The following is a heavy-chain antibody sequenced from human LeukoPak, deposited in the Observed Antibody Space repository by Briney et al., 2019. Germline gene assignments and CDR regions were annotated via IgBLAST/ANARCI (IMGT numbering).Heavy chain of an antibody. V-gene: IGHV3-11*01. CDR1: GFTFSDYY. J-gene: IGHJ4*02. CDR2: ISSSGSTI. Sequence: KPGGSLRLSRAASGFTFSDYYMSWIRQAPGKGLEWVSYISSSGSTIYYADSVKGRFTISRDNAKNSLYLQMNGLRAEDTAVYYCASRYGSGSYYPFDYWGQGTLVTVSS. CDR3: ASRYGSGSYYPFDY. D-gene: IGHD3-10*01.